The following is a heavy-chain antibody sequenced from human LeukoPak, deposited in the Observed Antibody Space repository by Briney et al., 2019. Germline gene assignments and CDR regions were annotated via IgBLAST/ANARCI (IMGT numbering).Heavy chain of an antibody. CDR3: AKGEQGVDY. CDR2: INFRGGTT. J-gene: IGHJ4*02. V-gene: IGHV3-23*01. D-gene: IGHD1/OR15-1a*01. Sequence: GGSLRLSCAASGFTFSNYAMSGVRQAPGKGLEWVSSINFRGGTTYCADSVKGRFTISRDNSKNTLYLQMNSLRAEDAAVYYCAKGEQGVDYWGQGTLVTVSS. CDR1: GFTFSNYA.